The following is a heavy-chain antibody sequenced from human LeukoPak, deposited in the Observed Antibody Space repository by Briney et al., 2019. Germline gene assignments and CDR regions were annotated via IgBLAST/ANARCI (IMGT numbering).Heavy chain of an antibody. J-gene: IGHJ4*02. V-gene: IGHV3-64D*06. CDR2: ISSNGGST. D-gene: IGHD2-15*01. Sequence: GGSLRLSCSASGFTFSSYAMHWVRQAPGKGLEYVSAISSNGGSTYYADSVKGRFTISRDNSKNTLYLQMSSLRAGDTAVYYCVKDFVVVVAGVFDYWGQGTLVTVSS. CDR1: GFTFSSYA. CDR3: VKDFVVVVAGVFDY.